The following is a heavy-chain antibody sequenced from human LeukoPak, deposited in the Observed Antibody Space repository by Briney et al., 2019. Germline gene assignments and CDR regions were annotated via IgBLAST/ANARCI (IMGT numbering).Heavy chain of an antibody. D-gene: IGHD6-19*01. J-gene: IGHJ4*02. V-gene: IGHV3-33*01. CDR2: IWYDGSKK. CDR3: ARLGSDWSFDY. Sequence: PGGSLRLSCAASGFTFSNYGMDWVRQAPGKGLEWVAVIWYDGSKKYYADSVKGRFTISRDNSKNTLYLQMNSLRAEDTALYYCARLGSDWSFDYWGQGTPVTVSS. CDR1: GFTFSNYG.